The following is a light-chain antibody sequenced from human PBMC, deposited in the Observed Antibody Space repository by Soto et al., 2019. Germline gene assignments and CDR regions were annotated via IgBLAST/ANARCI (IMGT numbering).Light chain of an antibody. Sequence: IVLTQSPATLSLSPWERATLSCRASQRVSGYLAWYQQKRGQAPRLLIDETSNRATGIPARVSGSGSGTDGSLTISSLEPEDFAVYYCQQRSNWPLTFGGGTKVDIK. CDR2: ETS. V-gene: IGKV3-11*01. CDR1: QRVSGY. CDR3: QQRSNWPLT. J-gene: IGKJ4*01.